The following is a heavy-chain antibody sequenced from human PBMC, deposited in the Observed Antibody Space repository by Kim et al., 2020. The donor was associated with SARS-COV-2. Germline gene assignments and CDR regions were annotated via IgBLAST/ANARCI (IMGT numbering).Heavy chain of an antibody. V-gene: IGHV4-34*01. D-gene: IGHD3-3*01. CDR3: ARGPYDFWSGYLPYYGMD. Sequence: SETLSLTCAVYGGSFSGYYWSWIRQPPGKGLEWIGEINHSGSTNYNPSLKSRVTISVDTSKNQFSLKLSSVTAADTAVYYCARGPYDFWSGYLPYYGMD. CDR1: GGSFSGYY. CDR2: INHSGST. J-gene: IGHJ6*01.